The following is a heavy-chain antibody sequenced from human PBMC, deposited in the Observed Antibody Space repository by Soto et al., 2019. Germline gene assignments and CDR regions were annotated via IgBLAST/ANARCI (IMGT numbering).Heavy chain of an antibody. CDR3: AKGVVPATIRGEHYFDY. D-gene: IGHD2-2*02. CDR1: GFTFDDYA. CDR2: LTWNSDII. V-gene: IGHV3-9*01. J-gene: IGHJ4*02. Sequence: VHLVESGGGLVQPGRSLRLSCAASGFTFDDYAMHWVRQAPGRGLEWVSGLTWNSDIIVYADSVKGRFTISRDNAKNSLYLQMNSLRPDDTAFYYCAKGVVPATIRGEHYFDYWGRGTLVTVSS.